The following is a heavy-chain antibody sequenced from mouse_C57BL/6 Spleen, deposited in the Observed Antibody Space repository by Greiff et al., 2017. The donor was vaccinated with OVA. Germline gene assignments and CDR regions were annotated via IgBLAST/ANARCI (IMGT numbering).Heavy chain of an antibody. CDR1: GYTFTDYE. J-gene: IGHJ2*01. CDR3: TGSSSGNYFDD. D-gene: IGHD3-1*01. V-gene: IGHV1-15*01. CDR2: IDPETGGT. Sequence: QVQLKESGAELVRPGASVTLSCKASGYTFTDYEMHWVKQTPVHGLEWIGAIDPETGGTAYNQKFKGKAILTADKSSSTAYMELRSLTSEDSAIDYCTGSSSGNYFDDWGPGTTLTVSS.